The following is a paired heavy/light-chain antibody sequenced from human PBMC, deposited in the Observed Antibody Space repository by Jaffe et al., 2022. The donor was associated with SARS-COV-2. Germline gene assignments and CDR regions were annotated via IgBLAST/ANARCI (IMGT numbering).Heavy chain of an antibody. V-gene: IGHV4-59*01. Sequence: QVQLQESGPGLVRPSETLSLTCSVSGDSLSVYYWSWIRQSPGKGLEWIGYSHYSGSTNYNPSLKSRVTVSLDTSSNQFSLKLTSVTAADTAVYYCARGSQTTIFRPSGQSKTYYFDYWGRGALVTVSS. CDR1: GDSLSVYY. J-gene: IGHJ4*02. CDR3: ARGSQTTIFRPSGQSKTYYFDY. CDR2: SHYSGST. D-gene: IGHD3-3*01.
Light chain of an antibody. J-gene: IGLJ1*01. CDR1: SSNIGSNY. Sequence: QSVLTQPPSASGTPEQRVTISCSGSSSNIGSNYVNWYQQLPGTAPKLLIYNNNLRPSGVPDRFSGSKSGTSASLAISGLQSDDEADYYCAAWDGGLNGYVFGTGTKVTVL. CDR3: AAWDGGLNGYV. CDR2: NNN. V-gene: IGLV1-44*01.